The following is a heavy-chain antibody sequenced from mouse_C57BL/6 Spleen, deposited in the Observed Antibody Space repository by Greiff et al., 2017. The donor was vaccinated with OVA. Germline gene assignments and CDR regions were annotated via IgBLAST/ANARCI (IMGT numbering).Heavy chain of an antibody. CDR1: GYSITSDY. D-gene: IGHD2-4*01. CDR2: ISYSGST. Sequence: DVKLQESGPGLAKPSQTLSLTCSVTGYSITSDYWNWIRKFPGNKLEYMGYISYSGSTYYNPSLKSRISITRDTAKNQYYLQLNSVTTEDTATYYCARLGLRRPGPWYFDVWGTGTTVTVSS. V-gene: IGHV3-8*01. J-gene: IGHJ1*03. CDR3: ARLGLRRPGPWYFDV.